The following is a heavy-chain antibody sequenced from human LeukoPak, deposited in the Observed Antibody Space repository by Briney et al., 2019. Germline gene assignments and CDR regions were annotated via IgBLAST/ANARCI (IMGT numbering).Heavy chain of an antibody. Sequence: SETLSLTCTVSGGSISSSSYYWGWIRQPPGKGLEWIGSIYYSGSTDYNPSPKSRVTISVDTSKNRFSLKLSSVTAADTAVYYCARVPGYYGSGSYRHAFDIWGQGTMVTVSS. V-gene: IGHV4-39*07. CDR3: ARVPGYYGSGSYRHAFDI. CDR2: IYYSGST. D-gene: IGHD3-10*01. J-gene: IGHJ3*02. CDR1: GGSISSSSYY.